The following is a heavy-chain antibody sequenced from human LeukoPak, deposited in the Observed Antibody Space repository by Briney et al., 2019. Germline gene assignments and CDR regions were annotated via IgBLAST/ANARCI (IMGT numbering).Heavy chain of an antibody. J-gene: IGHJ4*02. CDR2: IKQEGSEK. CDR1: GFMFSDYW. CDR3: ARARTYSSSSYYFDY. V-gene: IGHV3-7*01. D-gene: IGHD6-6*01. Sequence: GGSLRLSCAASGFMFSDYWMTWVRQAPGKGLEWVANIKQEGSEKHYVDSVKGRFTISRDNPKNSLYLQMNSLRAEDTAVYYCARARTYSSSSYYFDYWGQGTLVTVSS.